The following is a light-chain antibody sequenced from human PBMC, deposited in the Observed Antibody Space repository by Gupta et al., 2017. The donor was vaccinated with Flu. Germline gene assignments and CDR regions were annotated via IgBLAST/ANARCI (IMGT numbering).Light chain of an antibody. J-gene: IGKJ1*01. Sequence: RGERATINCKSSQSVLYSSNNNNYLAGYQHKTGQNPQLLIDCASTRESGVPDRFMSSGSGTDYTLIIISLQPEDESVYYCQQYYNTPPLAFGQGTKL. CDR2: CAS. CDR3: QQYYNTPPLA. V-gene: IGKV4-1*01. CDR1: QSVLYSSNNNNY.